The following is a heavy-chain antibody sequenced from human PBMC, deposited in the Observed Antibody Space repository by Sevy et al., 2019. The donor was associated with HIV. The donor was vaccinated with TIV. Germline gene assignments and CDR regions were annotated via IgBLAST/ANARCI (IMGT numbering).Heavy chain of an antibody. CDR3: ARDSRKKWEPGNDAFDI. J-gene: IGHJ3*02. Sequence: SETLSLTCTVSGGSISSYYWSWIRQPPGKGLEWIGYIYYSGSTNYNPSLKSRVTISVDTSKNQFSLKLSSVTAADTAVYYCARDSRKKWEPGNDAFDIWGQGTMVTVSS. CDR2: IYYSGST. CDR1: GGSISSYY. V-gene: IGHV4-59*01. D-gene: IGHD1-26*01.